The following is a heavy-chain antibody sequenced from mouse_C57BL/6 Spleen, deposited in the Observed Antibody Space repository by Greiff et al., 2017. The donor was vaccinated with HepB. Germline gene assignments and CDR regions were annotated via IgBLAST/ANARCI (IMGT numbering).Heavy chain of an antibody. CDR2: IHPNSGST. Sequence: QVQLQQPGAELVKPGASVKLSCKASGYTFTSYWMHWVKQRPGQGLEWIGMIHPNSGSTNYNEKFKSKATLTVDKSSSTAYMQLSSLTSEDSAVYYCARRGYDYDEAWFAYWGQGTLVTVSA. CDR1: GYTFTSYW. D-gene: IGHD2-4*01. CDR3: ARRGYDYDEAWFAY. J-gene: IGHJ3*01. V-gene: IGHV1-64*01.